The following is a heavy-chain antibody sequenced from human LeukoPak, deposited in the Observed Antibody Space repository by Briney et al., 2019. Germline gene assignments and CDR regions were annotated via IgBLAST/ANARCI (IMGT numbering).Heavy chain of an antibody. CDR1: GYSYNSYW. Sequence: GESLKISCKGSGYSYNSYWIGWVRQMPGKGLEWMGIIYLADSDARYSPSFQGQVTISADKSINTAYLEWSSLRASDTAMYYCARPKTETGYDAFDIWGQGTMVSVSS. D-gene: IGHD2-15*01. CDR2: IYLADSDA. CDR3: ARPKTETGYDAFDI. V-gene: IGHV5-51*01. J-gene: IGHJ3*02.